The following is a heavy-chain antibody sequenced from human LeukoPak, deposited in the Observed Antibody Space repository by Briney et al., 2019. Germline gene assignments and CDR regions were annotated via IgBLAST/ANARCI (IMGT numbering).Heavy chain of an antibody. CDR1: GYSISSGYY. Sequence: PSETLSLTCTVSGYSISSGYYWGWIRQPPGKGLEWIGSIYHSGSTYYNPSLKSRVTISVDTSKNQFSLKLSSVTAADTAVYYCARVELVEMATINFPSFAFDYWGQGTLVTVSS. V-gene: IGHV4-38-2*02. CDR3: ARVELVEMATINFPSFAFDY. D-gene: IGHD5-24*01. CDR2: IYHSGST. J-gene: IGHJ4*02.